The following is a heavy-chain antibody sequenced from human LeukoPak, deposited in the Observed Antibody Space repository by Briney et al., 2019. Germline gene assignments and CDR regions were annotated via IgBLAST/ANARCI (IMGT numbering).Heavy chain of an antibody. CDR1: GITVSQND. J-gene: IGHJ2*01. V-gene: IGHV3-23*01. CDR2: IRSNSGT. CDR3: AKDHFSGSYSYWYFDL. Sequence: GGSLRLSCAASGITVSQNDMIWVRQAPGKGLEWVSSIRSNSGTHYADSVKGRFTISRDNSKNTLYLQMNSLRAEDTAVYYCAKDHFSGSYSYWYFDLWGRGTLVTVSS. D-gene: IGHD1-26*01.